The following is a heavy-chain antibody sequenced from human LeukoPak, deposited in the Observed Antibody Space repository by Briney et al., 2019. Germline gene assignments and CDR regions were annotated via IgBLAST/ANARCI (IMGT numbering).Heavy chain of an antibody. CDR2: ISSRSYT. D-gene: IGHD2-21*02. CDR1: GFTLSTYG. Sequence: GGSLRLSCAASGFTLSTYGMNWVRQAPGKGLEWVSSISSRSYTYYADAVKGRFTISRDNARNSLYLQMNSLRVEDTALYYCARGGGDIPIDYWGQGTLVAVSS. J-gene: IGHJ4*02. CDR3: ARGGGDIPIDY. V-gene: IGHV3-21*01.